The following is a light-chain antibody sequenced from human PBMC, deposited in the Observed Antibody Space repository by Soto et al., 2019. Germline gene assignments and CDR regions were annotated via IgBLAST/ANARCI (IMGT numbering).Light chain of an antibody. V-gene: IGKV3-20*01. J-gene: IGKJ4*01. CDR1: QSVSSSY. Sequence: EIVLTQSPGTLSLSPGERATLSCRASQSVSSSYLAWYQQKPGQAPRLLIYGASSMATGIPDRFSGSESGTDFTLTNSRLQPEDFAVYYCQQYGSSPAPFGGGTKMEIK. CDR2: GAS. CDR3: QQYGSSPAP.